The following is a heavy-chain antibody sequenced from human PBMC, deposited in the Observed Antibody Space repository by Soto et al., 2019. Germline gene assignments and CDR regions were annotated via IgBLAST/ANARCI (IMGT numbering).Heavy chain of an antibody. D-gene: IGHD2-2*01. CDR2: ISHSGTT. Sequence: QVQLQESGPGLVKPSETLSLTCAVSGGSISSSNWWTWVRHPPGKGLEWIGEISHSGTTYYNPSLTSRVDISIDRSKHQFSLKLSSVTAADTAVYYCARVRAGCSATSCYLDPWGQGTLFTVSS. J-gene: IGHJ5*02. CDR1: GGSISSSNW. V-gene: IGHV4-4*02. CDR3: ARVRAGCSATSCYLDP.